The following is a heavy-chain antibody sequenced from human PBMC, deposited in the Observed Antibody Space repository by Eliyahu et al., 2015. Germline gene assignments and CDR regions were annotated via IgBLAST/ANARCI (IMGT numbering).Heavy chain of an antibody. CDR3: ARAVAGLYEAFDI. CDR1: GYTFTDYE. Sequence: QVQLVQSGAEVKKPGASVXVSCXASGYTFTDYEINWVRQAPGQGLXWVGWMNPNSHDAGYAQKFQGRVTMTRDTSISTAYMEVSRLGSEDTAIYYCARAVAGLYEAFDIWGQGTLVSVSS. D-gene: IGHD6-19*01. CDR2: MNPNSHDA. V-gene: IGHV1-8*01. J-gene: IGHJ3*02.